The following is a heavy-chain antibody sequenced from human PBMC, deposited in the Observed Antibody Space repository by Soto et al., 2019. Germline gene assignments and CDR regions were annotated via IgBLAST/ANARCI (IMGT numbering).Heavy chain of an antibody. CDR3: ATSQKGYNWNYFDH. V-gene: IGHV4-39*01. J-gene: IGHJ4*02. D-gene: IGHD1-20*01. CDR2: IYYSGST. CDR1: GGSISSSSYY. Sequence: SETLSLTCTVSGGSISSSSYYWGWIRQPPGKGLEWIGSIYYSGSTSYNPSLESRVSVSVDTSKSQFSLKLSAVTAADTAVYYCATSQKGYNWNYFDHWGQGALVTVSS.